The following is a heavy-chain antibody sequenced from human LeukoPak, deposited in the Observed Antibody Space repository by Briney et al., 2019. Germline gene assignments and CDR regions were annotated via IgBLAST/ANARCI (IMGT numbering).Heavy chain of an antibody. V-gene: IGHV3-9*01. CDR1: GFTFDDYA. D-gene: IGHD2-15*01. CDR3: AKGSYCSGGSCYSIAYFDY. CDR2: ISWNSGSI. Sequence: PGRSLRLSCAASGFTFDDYAMHWVRRAPGKGLEWVSGISWNSGSIGYADSVKGRFTISRDNAKNSLYLQMNSLRAEDTALYYCAKGSYCSGGSCYSIAYFDYWGQGTLVTVSS. J-gene: IGHJ4*02.